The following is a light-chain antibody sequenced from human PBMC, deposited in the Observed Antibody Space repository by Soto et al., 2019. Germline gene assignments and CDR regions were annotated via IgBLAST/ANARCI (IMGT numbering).Light chain of an antibody. CDR1: QSVSSN. J-gene: IGKJ4*01. V-gene: IGKV3-15*01. CDR2: RAS. CDR3: QQYNSWPPLT. Sequence: EIVMTQSPATLSVSPGERATLSCRASQSVSSNLAWYQQKPGQAPRLLIYRASTRATGIPARFSGSGSGTEFTLTSISLQSEDLAVYYCQQYNSWPPLTFGGGTKVEIK.